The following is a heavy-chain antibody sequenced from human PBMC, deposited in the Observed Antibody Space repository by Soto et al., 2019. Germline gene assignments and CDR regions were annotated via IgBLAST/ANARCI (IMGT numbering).Heavy chain of an antibody. J-gene: IGHJ3*02. D-gene: IGHD5-18*01. Sequence: EVRLLESGGGSVQPGGSLRLSCAASGFTFSSYAMSWVRQAPGKGLEWVSGISGSGGSTYYVDSVKGRFSISRDNSKNTLYLQMNNLRAEDTAVYYCAKDFGYNYGYDAFDIWGQGTMVTVSS. CDR1: GFTFSSYA. V-gene: IGHV3-23*01. CDR3: AKDFGYNYGYDAFDI. CDR2: ISGSGGST.